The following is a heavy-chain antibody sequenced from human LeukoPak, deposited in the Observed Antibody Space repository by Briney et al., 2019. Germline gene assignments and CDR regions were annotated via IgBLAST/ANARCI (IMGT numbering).Heavy chain of an antibody. CDR2: IYYSGST. V-gene: IGHV4-31*03. CDR3: ARESSSGYHYYFDY. J-gene: IGHJ4*02. Sequence: SQTLSLTCTVSGGSISSGGHYCSWIPQHPGQGLEWLGYIYYSGSTYYNPSLKSRLTISVDTSKNQFSLKLSSVTAADTAMHYCARESSSGYHYYFDYWGQGTLVTVSS. D-gene: IGHD3-22*01. CDR1: GGSISSGGHY.